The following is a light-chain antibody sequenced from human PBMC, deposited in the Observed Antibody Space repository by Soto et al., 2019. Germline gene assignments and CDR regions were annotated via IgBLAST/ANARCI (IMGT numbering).Light chain of an antibody. J-gene: IGKJ4*01. V-gene: IGKV3-11*01. CDR2: EAS. CDR1: QSVSRY. Sequence: EIVLTQSPATLSLSPGERATLSCRASQSVSRYLAWYQQKAGQAPRLLIYEASNRATGIPARFSGSGSGTDFTLTISSLEPEDFAVYYCQQRSSWPPVTFGGGTKVEIK. CDR3: QQRSSWPPVT.